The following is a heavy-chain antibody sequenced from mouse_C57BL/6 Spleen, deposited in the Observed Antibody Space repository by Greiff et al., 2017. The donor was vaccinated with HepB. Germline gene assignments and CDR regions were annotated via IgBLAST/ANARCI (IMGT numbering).Heavy chain of an antibody. Sequence: EVKLVESGGGLVKPGGSLKLSCAATGFTFSDYGMHWVRQAPEKGLEWVAYISSGSSTIYYADTGKGRFTISRYNAKNTLFLQMTSLRSEDTAMNDCASWALITTVVAPGAIDYWGQGTSVTVSS. CDR2: ISSGSSTI. CDR1: GFTFSDYG. J-gene: IGHJ4*01. CDR3: ASWALITTVVAPGAIDY. D-gene: IGHD1-1*01. V-gene: IGHV5-17*01.